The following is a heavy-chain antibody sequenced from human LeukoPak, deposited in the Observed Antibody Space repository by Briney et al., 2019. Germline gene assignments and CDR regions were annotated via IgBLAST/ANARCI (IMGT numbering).Heavy chain of an antibody. J-gene: IGHJ2*01. CDR2: ISGSGGST. V-gene: IGHV3-23*01. CDR3: AEDRGSSWYTSHPPYWYFDL. Sequence: GGSLRLSCAASGFTFSSYAMSWVRQAPGKGLEWVSAISGSGGSTYYADSVKGRFTISRDNSKNTLYLQMNSLRAEDTAVYYCAEDRGSSWYTSHPPYWYFDLWGRGTLVTVSS. D-gene: IGHD6-13*01. CDR1: GFTFSSYA.